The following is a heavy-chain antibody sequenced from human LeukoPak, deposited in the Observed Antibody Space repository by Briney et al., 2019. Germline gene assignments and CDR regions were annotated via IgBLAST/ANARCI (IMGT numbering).Heavy chain of an antibody. D-gene: IGHD1-26*01. CDR3: ARVGSGSYFLDGFDI. J-gene: IGHJ3*02. CDR1: RFTFSNYG. Sequence: GGSLRLSCAASRFTFSNYGMHWVRQAPGKGLEWVAVIWYDGSIKYYADSVKGRFTISRDNPKNTLYLQMNSLRAEDTAVYYCARVGSGSYFLDGFDIWGQGTMVTVSS. CDR2: IWYDGSIK. V-gene: IGHV3-33*01.